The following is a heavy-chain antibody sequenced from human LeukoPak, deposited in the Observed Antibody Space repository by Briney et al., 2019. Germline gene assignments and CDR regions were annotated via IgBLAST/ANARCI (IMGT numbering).Heavy chain of an antibody. Sequence: PGGSLRLSCVVSGFTFNTYSMNWVRQAPGKGLEWVSYITSSSSMKYYADSVKGRFTISRDNSQNTLYLQMNSLRTEDTAVYYCARDPTYSSGWYYYYYGMDVWGQGTTVTVSS. J-gene: IGHJ6*02. V-gene: IGHV3-48*01. D-gene: IGHD6-19*01. CDR1: GFTFNTYS. CDR2: ITSSSSMK. CDR3: ARDPTYSSGWYYYYYGMDV.